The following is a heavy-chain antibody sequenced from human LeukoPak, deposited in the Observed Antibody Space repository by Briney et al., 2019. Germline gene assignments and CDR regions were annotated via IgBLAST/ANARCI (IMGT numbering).Heavy chain of an antibody. D-gene: IGHD1-14*01. CDR1: GYTFTGYY. CDR3: ARIEPIVYYFDY. V-gene: IGHV1-2*02. J-gene: IGHJ4*02. Sequence: ASVKVSCKASGYTFTGYYMHWVRQAPGQGLEWMGWINPNSGGTNYAQKFQGRVTMTGGTSISTAYMELSRLRSDDTAVYYCARIEPIVYYFDYWGQGTLVTVSS. CDR2: INPNSGGT.